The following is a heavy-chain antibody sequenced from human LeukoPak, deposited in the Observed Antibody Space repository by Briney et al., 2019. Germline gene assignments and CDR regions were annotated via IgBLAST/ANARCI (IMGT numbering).Heavy chain of an antibody. CDR1: GGSISSYY. Sequence: PSETLSLTCTVSGGSISSYYWSWIRQPPGKGLEWIGYIYYSGSTNYNPSLKSRVTISVHTSKNQFSLKLSSVTAADTAVYYCARGTYYGGNSDPRRPFDYWGQGTLVTVSS. D-gene: IGHD4-23*01. CDR3: ARGTYYGGNSDPRRPFDY. V-gene: IGHV4-59*12. J-gene: IGHJ4*02. CDR2: IYYSGST.